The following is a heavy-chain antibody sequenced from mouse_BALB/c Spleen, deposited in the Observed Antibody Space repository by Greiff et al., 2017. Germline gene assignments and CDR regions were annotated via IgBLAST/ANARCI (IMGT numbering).Heavy chain of an antibody. Sequence: EVQLVESGGGLVKPGGSLKLSCAASGFTFSDYYMYWVRQTPEKRLEWVATISDGGSYTYYPDSVKGRFTISRDNAKNNLYLQMSSLKSEDTAMYYCARDRYGNFAMDYWGQGTSVTVSS. J-gene: IGHJ4*01. CDR3: ARDRYGNFAMDY. CDR2: ISDGGSYT. D-gene: IGHD2-1*01. CDR1: GFTFSDYY. V-gene: IGHV5-4*02.